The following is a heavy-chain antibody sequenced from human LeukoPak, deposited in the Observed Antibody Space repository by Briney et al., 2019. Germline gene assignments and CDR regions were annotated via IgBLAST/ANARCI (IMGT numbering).Heavy chain of an antibody. CDR2: INPNSGGT. V-gene: IGHV1-2*02. D-gene: IGHD6-13*01. Sequence: ASVKVSCKASGYVFTGYYMHWVRQAPGQGLEWMGWINPNSGGTKYAQKFQGRVTMTRDTSSGTVYMELSSLSSDDTAVYYCARTLYIAAAPGGLDYWGQGTLVTVSS. J-gene: IGHJ4*02. CDR1: GYVFTGYY. CDR3: ARTLYIAAAPGGLDY.